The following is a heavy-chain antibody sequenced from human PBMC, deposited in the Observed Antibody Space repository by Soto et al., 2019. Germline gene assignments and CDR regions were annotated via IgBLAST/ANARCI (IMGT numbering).Heavy chain of an antibody. D-gene: IGHD3-22*01. CDR2: ISAYNGNT. CDR1: GYTFTSYG. V-gene: IGHV1-18*01. CDR3: ARDYYYDSSGYYYVTQTPPYFDY. J-gene: IGHJ4*02. Sequence: ASVKVSCKASGYTFTSYGISWVRQAPGQGLEWMGWISAYNGNTNYAQNLQGRVTMTRDTSTSTAYMELSSLRSEDTAVYYCARDYYYDSSGYYYVTQTPPYFDYWGQGTLVTVSS.